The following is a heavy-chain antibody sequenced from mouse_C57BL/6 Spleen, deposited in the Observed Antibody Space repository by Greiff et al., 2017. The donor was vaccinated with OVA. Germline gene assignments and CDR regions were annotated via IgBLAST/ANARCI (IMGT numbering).Heavy chain of an antibody. CDR1: GYAFSSSW. Sequence: QVQLKESGPELVKPGASVKISCKASGYAFSSSWMNWVKQRPGKGLEWIGRIYPGDGDTNYNGKFKGKATLTAAKSSSTAYMQLSSLTSEDSAVYFGARPVYYDYARNARDYWGQGTSVTVSS. V-gene: IGHV1-82*01. D-gene: IGHD2-4*01. J-gene: IGHJ4*01. CDR3: ARPVYYDYARNARDY. CDR2: IYPGDGDT.